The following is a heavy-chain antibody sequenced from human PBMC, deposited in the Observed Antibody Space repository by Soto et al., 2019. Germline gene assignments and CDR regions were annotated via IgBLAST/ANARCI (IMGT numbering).Heavy chain of an antibody. J-gene: IGHJ4*02. D-gene: IGHD3-22*01. CDR1: GYTFTGYY. CDR2: INPNSGGT. CDR3: ARPASTFSSGSYSLDY. Sequence: ASVKVSCKASGYTFTGYYMHWVRQAPGQGLEWMGWINPNSGGTNYAQKFQGRVTMTRDTSISTAYMELSRLRSDDTAVYYCARPASTFSSGSYSLDYWGQGTLVTVS. V-gene: IGHV1-2*02.